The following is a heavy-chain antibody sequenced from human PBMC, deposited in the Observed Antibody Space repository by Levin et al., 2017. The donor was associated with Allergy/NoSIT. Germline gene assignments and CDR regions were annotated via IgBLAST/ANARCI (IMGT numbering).Heavy chain of an antibody. V-gene: IGHV1-18*01. D-gene: IGHD3-22*01. Sequence: EASVKVSCKASGYTFTSYGISWVRQAPGQGLEWMGWISAYNGNTNYAQMLQGRVTLTTDTSTSTAYMELRSLRSDDTAVYFCARDGYYYDSSGYSHYFDYWGQGTLVTVSS. J-gene: IGHJ4*02. CDR2: ISAYNGNT. CDR3: ARDGYYYDSSGYSHYFDY. CDR1: GYTFTSYG.